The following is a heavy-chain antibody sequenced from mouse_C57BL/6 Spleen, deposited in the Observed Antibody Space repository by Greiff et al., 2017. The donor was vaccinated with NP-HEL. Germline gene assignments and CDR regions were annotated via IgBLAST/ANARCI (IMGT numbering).Heavy chain of an antibody. CDR3: ARSWLATTVVATPYAMDY. CDR1: GYTFTSYW. CDR2: INPSNGGT. J-gene: IGHJ4*01. V-gene: IGHV1-53*01. Sequence: VQLQQPGTELVKPGASVKLSCKASGYTFTSYWMHWVKQRPGQGLEWIGNINPSNGGTNYNEKFKSKATLPVDKSSSTAYMQLSSLTSEDSAVYYCARSWLATTVVATPYAMDYWGQGTSVTVSS. D-gene: IGHD1-1*01.